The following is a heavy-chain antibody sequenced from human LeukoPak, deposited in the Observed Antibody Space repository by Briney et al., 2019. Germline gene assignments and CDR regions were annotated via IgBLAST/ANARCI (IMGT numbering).Heavy chain of an antibody. CDR2: FDPEDGET. CDR3: ATHCSSTSCFDY. CDR1: GYTLTELS. Sequence: ASVKVSCKVSGYTLTELSMHWVRQAPGKGREWMGGFDPEDGETIYAQKFQGRVTMTEDTSTDTAYMELSSLRSEDTAVYYCATHCSSTSCFDYWGQGTLVTVSS. J-gene: IGHJ4*02. D-gene: IGHD2-2*01. V-gene: IGHV1-24*01.